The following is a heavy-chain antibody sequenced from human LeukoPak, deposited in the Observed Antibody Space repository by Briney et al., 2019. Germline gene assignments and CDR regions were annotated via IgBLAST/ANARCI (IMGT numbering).Heavy chain of an antibody. V-gene: IGHV3-21*01. CDR1: GFTFSRYS. CDR3: AREFDGSASGAGY. J-gene: IGHJ4*02. CDR2: MSSSSGLI. Sequence: RPGGSLRLSCAASGFTFSRYSMNWVRQAPGKGLEWVSSMSSSSGLIYYGDSVKGRFTDSRDNAKKSLYLQMNSLRADDTAVYYCAREFDGSASGAGYWGQGTLVTVSS. D-gene: IGHD1-26*01.